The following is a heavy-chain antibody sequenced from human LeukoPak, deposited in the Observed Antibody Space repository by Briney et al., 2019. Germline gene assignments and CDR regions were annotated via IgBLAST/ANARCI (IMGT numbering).Heavy chain of an antibody. CDR1: GFTFSSYG. D-gene: IGHD5-18*01. CDR3: AKDRDYGYHYFDY. V-gene: IGHV3-33*06. J-gene: IGHJ4*02. CDR2: IWYDGSNK. Sequence: SGGSLRLSCAASGFTFSSYGMHWVRQAPGKGLEWVAVIWYDGSNKYYADSVKGRFTISRDNSKNTLYLQMNSLRAEDTAIYYCAKDRDYGYHYFDYWGQGTPVTVSS.